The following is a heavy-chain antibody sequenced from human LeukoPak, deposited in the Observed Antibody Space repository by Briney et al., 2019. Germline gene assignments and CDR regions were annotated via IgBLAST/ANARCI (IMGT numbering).Heavy chain of an antibody. V-gene: IGHV4-59*01. CDR3: ARDGRSTFDY. Sequence: SETLSLTCTVSGGSISNYYWSWIRQPPGKGLEWIGYIYYSGSINYNPSLKSRVTISVDTSKNQFSLKLSSVTAADTAVYYCARDGRSTFDYWGQGTLVTVSS. CDR1: GGSISNYY. J-gene: IGHJ4*02. CDR2: IYYSGSI. D-gene: IGHD5/OR15-5a*01.